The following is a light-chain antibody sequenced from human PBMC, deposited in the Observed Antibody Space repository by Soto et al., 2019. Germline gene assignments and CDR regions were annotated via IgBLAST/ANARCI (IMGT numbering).Light chain of an antibody. CDR1: SSNIGAGYD. CDR3: QSYDSSLSGLGVV. CDR2: GNS. V-gene: IGLV1-40*01. Sequence: QSVLTQPPSVSGAPGQRVTISCTGSSSNIGAGYDVHWYQQLPGTAPKLLIYGNSNRPSGVPDRFSGSKSGTSASLAITGLQAEDEADYYCQSYDSSLSGLGVVFGGGTQLTVL. J-gene: IGLJ2*01.